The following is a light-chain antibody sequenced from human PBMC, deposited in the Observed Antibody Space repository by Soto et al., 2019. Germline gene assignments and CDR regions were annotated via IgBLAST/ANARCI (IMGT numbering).Light chain of an antibody. J-gene: IGLJ1*01. CDR3: GAWDGRLSVYV. V-gene: IGLV1-47*02. CDR1: SSNIGSNY. CDR2: NNN. Sequence: QSVLTQPPSAAGARGQRVIISCSGSSSNIGSNYVYWFQQLPGTAPKLLMYNNNERPSGVPDRISASKSGTSASLAISGLRSEDDADYYCGAWDGRLSVYVFGTGTKVTVL.